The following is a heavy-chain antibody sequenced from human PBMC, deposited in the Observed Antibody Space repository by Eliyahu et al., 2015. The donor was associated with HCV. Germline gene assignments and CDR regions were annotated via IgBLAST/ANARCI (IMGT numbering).Heavy chain of an antibody. CDR2: IHYSGST. D-gene: IGHD6-19*01. CDR3: ASGGGGIAVAGTGGWFDP. J-gene: IGHJ5*02. V-gene: IGHV4-59*01. CDR1: GGSLTTYY. Sequence: QVQLQESGPGLVKPSETLSLTCTVSGGSLTTYYWSWIRQPPGKGLEWIGYIHYSGSTNYNPSLKSRVTISLDTSKNQFSLNLTSVTAADTAVYYCASGGGGIAVAGTGGWFDPWGQGTLVTVSS.